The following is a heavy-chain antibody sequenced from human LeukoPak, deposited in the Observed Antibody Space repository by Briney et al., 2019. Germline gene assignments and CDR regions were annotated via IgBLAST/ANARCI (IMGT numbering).Heavy chain of an antibody. CDR2: FDPEDGET. CDR1: GYTLTELS. CDR3: ATDLSLRPYFDY. D-gene: IGHD2/OR15-2a*01. V-gene: IGHV1-24*01. J-gene: IGHJ4*02. Sequence: GASVKVSCKVSGYTLTELSMHWVRQAPGKGLEWMGGFDPEDGETIYAQKFQGRVTMTEDTSTDTAYMELSSLRSEDTAVYYRATDLSLRPYFDYWGQGTLVTVSS.